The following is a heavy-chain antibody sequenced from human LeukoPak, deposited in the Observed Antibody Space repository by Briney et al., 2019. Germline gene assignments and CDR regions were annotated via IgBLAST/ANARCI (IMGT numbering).Heavy chain of an antibody. CDR1: GYTFTSYA. CDR3: ARDSLLYCSSTSCSDY. Sequence: ASVKVSCKASGYTFTSYAMHWVRQAPGQRLEWMGRINPNSGGTNYAQKFQGRVTMTRDTSISTAYMELSRLRSDDTAVYYCARDSLLYCSSTSCSDYWGQGTLVTVSS. D-gene: IGHD2-2*01. CDR2: INPNSGGT. V-gene: IGHV1-2*06. J-gene: IGHJ4*02.